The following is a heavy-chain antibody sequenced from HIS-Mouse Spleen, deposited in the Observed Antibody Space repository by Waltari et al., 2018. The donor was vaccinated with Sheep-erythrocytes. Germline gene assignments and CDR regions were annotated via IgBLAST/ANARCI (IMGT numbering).Heavy chain of an antibody. Sequence: QVQLVQSGAEVKKPGASVKVSCKASGYTFTSYYMHWVRQAPGQGLEWMGIINPSGGSTSYAQKFQGRVTMTRDTSTSTVYMELSSLRSEDTAVYYCARGTTPQAARGGLDYWGQGTLVTVSS. CDR2: INPSGGST. V-gene: IGHV1-46*03. CDR1: GYTFTSYY. J-gene: IGHJ4*02. D-gene: IGHD6-6*01. CDR3: ARGTTPQAARGGLDY.